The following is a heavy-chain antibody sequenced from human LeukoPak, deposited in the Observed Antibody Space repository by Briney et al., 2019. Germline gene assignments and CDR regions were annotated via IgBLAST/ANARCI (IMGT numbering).Heavy chain of an antibody. V-gene: IGHV1-18*01. CDR2: ISAYNGNT. CDR1: GYTFTSYG. CDR3: ARDWAGEGASNYLDL. D-gene: IGHD4/OR15-4a*01. Sequence: GASVKVSCKASGYTFTSYGISWVRQAPGQGLEWMGWISAYNGNTNYAQKLQGRVTMTTDTSTSTAYMELRSLRSDDTAVYYCARDWAGEGASNYLDLWGQGTLVSVSP. J-gene: IGHJ5*02.